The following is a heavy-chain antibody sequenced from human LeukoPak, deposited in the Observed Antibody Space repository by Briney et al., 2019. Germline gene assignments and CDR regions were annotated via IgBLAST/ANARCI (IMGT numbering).Heavy chain of an antibody. CDR3: AKDPGIAAAGGYYFDY. J-gene: IGHJ4*02. Sequence: GGSLRLSCAASGFTFSSYAMSWVRQAPGKGLEWVSAISGSGGSTYYADSVKGRFTISRDNSKNTLYLQMNSLRAEDTAVYYCAKDPGIAAAGGYYFDYWGQGTLVTVSS. D-gene: IGHD6-13*01. CDR2: ISGSGGST. CDR1: GFTFSSYA. V-gene: IGHV3-23*01.